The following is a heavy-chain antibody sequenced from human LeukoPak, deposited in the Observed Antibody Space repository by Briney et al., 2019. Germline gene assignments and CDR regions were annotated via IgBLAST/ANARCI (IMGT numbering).Heavy chain of an antibody. V-gene: IGHV4-30-2*01. CDR3: AREYCSGGSCYSVHLDY. D-gene: IGHD2-15*01. J-gene: IGHJ4*02. CDR2: INHSGST. CDR1: GGSISSGGYY. Sequence: SQTLSLTCAVSGGSISSGGYYWSWIRQPPGKGLEWIGEINHSGSTNYNPSLKSRVTISVDTSKNQFSLKLSSMTAADTAVYYCAREYCSGGSCYSVHLDYWGQGTLVTVSS.